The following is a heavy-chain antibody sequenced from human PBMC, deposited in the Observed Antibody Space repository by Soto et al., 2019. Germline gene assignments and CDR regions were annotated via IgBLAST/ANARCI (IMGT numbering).Heavy chain of an antibody. CDR3: AKSRSRWAPSLHT. CDR2: INPNSGGT. V-gene: IGHV1-2*02. D-gene: IGHD3-3*01. CDR1: GYTFIDYY. Sequence: ASVKVSCKASGYTFIDYYLFWVRQAPGQGLEWVAWINPNSGGTTYSQKFEGRVTMTRDTSIGTVYLELTGLQSDDTAVYFCAKSRSRWAPSLHTWGQGTLVTVSS. J-gene: IGHJ5*02.